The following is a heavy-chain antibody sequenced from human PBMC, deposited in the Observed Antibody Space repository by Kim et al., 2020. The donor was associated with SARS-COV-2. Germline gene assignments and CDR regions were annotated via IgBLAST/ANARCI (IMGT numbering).Heavy chain of an antibody. V-gene: IGHV3-21*01. D-gene: IGHD5-18*01. J-gene: IGHJ4*02. CDR3: ASSRVQLWFLDY. CDR1: GFTFSSYS. Sequence: GGSLRLSCAASGFTFSSYSMNWVRQAPGKGLEWVSSISSSSSYIYYADSVKGRFTISRDNAKNSLYLQMNSLRAEDTAVYYCASSRVQLWFLDYWGQGTLVTVSS. CDR2: ISSSSSYI.